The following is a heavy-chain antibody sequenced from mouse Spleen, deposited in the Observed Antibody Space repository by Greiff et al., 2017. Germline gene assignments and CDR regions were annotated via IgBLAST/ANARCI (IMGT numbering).Heavy chain of an antibody. Sequence: EVQLVESEGGLVQPGSSMKLSYTASGFTFSDYYMAWVRQVPEKGLEWVANINYDGSSTYYLDSLKSRFIISRDNAKNILYLQMSSLKSEDTATYYCARPLIYDGYWYFDVWGAGTTVTVSS. D-gene: IGHD2-3*01. V-gene: IGHV5-16*01. CDR3: ARPLIYDGYWYFDV. CDR2: INYDGSST. J-gene: IGHJ1*01. CDR1: GFTFSDYY.